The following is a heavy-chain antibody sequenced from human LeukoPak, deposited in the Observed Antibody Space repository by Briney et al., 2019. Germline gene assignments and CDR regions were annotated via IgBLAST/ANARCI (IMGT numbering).Heavy chain of an antibody. CDR1: GYTFTSYD. J-gene: IGHJ4*02. CDR3: ARGQWDGEGYYFDY. V-gene: IGHV1-8*01. CDR2: MNPNSGNT. Sequence: ASVKVSCKASGYTFTSYDINWVRQATGQGLEWMGWMNPNSGNTGYAQKFQGRVTMTRNTSISTAYTELSSLRSEDTAVYYCARGQWDGEGYYFDYWGQGTLVTVSS. D-gene: IGHD2-21*01.